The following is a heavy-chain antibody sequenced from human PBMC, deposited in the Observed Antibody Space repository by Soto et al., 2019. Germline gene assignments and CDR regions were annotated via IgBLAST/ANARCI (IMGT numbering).Heavy chain of an antibody. Sequence: GASVKVSCKASGGTFSSDSFSWVRQAPGQGLEWMGGIIPMFDTPIYAQKFQDRVTITADESTSTAYMQLSSLRSGDTAVYYCARDKYYYDSSGTGFDYWGQGTLVTVS. CDR3: ARDKYYYDSSGTGFDY. CDR1: GGTFSSDS. CDR2: IIPMFDTP. V-gene: IGHV1-69*13. J-gene: IGHJ4*02. D-gene: IGHD3-22*01.